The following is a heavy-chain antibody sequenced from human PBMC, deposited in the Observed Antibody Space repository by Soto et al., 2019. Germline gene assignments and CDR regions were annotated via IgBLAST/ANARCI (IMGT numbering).Heavy chain of an antibody. CDR2: ISAYNGNT. CDR3: AREFQYDSGGFHELYF. V-gene: IGHV1-18*04. D-gene: IGHD3-22*01. CDR1: GYTFNSFG. Sequence: QVHLEQSGAEVRKPGASVKVSCKASGYTFNSFGINWVRQAPGQGLEWLGWISAYNGNTNYAQKFHGRVTMTADTSTTTADLALTSLRSDDTAVYYCAREFQYDSGGFHELYFWGQGTLVTVSS. J-gene: IGHJ4*02.